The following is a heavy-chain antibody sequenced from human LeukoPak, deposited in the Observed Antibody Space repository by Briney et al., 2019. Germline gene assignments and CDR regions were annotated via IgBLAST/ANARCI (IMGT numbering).Heavy chain of an antibody. D-gene: IGHD4-23*01. CDR3: ARLHYGGNYGYYYYYMDV. Sequence: SETLSLTCTVSGGSISSGSHYWGWIRQPPGKGLEWIGNIYYTGSTYYNPSLKSRVTISIDTSKNQFSLRLSSVTAADTAVYYCARLHYGGNYGYYYYYMDVWGKGTTVTISS. J-gene: IGHJ6*03. CDR2: IYYTGST. CDR1: GGSISSGSHY. V-gene: IGHV4-39*01.